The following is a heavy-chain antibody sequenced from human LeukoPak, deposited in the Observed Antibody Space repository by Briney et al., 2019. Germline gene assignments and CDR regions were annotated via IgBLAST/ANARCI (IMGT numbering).Heavy chain of an antibody. J-gene: IGHJ4*02. Sequence: PSETLSLTCTVSGASISSYSWSWIRQPPGKGLEWIGNIHYSGNTNYNPSFKSRVTVSVHTSKNQFSLKLSSVTTADTAVYYCATLFCSGGSCYLDYWGQGVLVTVSS. CDR2: IHYSGNT. CDR3: ATLFCSGGSCYLDY. CDR1: GASISSYS. D-gene: IGHD2-15*01. V-gene: IGHV4-59*01.